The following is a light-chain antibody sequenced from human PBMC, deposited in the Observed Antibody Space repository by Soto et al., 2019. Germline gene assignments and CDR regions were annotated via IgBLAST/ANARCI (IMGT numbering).Light chain of an antibody. V-gene: IGKV3-15*01. Sequence: EVVLTQSPATLSLSPGERATLSCRASESVFGYLAWYQHKPGQAPRLLIYGASTRATGISARFSGSGSGTEFTLTISGLQSEDFALYYCQQYNIWPPYTFGQGTKVDIK. CDR2: GAS. J-gene: IGKJ2*01. CDR1: ESVFGY. CDR3: QQYNIWPPYT.